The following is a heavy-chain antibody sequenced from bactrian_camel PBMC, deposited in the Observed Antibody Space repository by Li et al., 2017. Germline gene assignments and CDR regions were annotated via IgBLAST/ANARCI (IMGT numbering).Heavy chain of an antibody. CDR1: GWISSRGC. J-gene: IGHJ4*01. V-gene: IGHV3-3*01. CDR3: AADVHSLAALPPVSRRRSLCGTFDRDY. D-gene: IGHD6*01. Sequence: HVQLVESGGGSVQAGGSLRLTCAASGWISSRGCMGWFRQAPAKEREGVASINVCGNFTNYVESVKGRFTISQDNAKKTVYLQMNSLKPEDTAVYYCAADVHSLAALPPVSRRRSLCGTFDRDYWGQGTQVTVS. CDR2: INVCGNFT.